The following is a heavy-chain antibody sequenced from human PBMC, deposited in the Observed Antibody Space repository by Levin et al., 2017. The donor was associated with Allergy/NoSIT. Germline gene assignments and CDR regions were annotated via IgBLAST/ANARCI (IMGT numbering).Heavy chain of an antibody. CDR1: GYSFTSYW. V-gene: IGHV5-51*01. D-gene: IGHD6-13*01. J-gene: IGHJ5*02. Sequence: PGGSLRLSCKGSGYSFTSYWIGWVRQMPGKGLEWMGIIYPGDSDTRYSPSFQGQVTISADKSISTAYLQWSSLKASDTAMYYCARRGSSWGDWFDPWGQGTLVTVSS. CDR2: IYPGDSDT. CDR3: ARRGSSWGDWFDP.